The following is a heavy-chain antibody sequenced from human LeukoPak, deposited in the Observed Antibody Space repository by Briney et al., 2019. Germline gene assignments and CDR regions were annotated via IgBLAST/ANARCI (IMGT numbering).Heavy chain of an antibody. CDR2: ISSNSIYV. CDR1: GFTFSSYS. V-gene: IGHV3-21*01. Sequence: GGSLRLSCAASGFTFSSYSMNWVRQAPGKGLEWVSSISSNSIYVFYADSMKGRFTISRDNAKNSLSLQMNSLRAEDTAVYYCARDQVDRIWYFDYWGQGTLVTVSS. J-gene: IGHJ4*02. CDR3: ARDQVDRIWYFDY. D-gene: IGHD1-14*01.